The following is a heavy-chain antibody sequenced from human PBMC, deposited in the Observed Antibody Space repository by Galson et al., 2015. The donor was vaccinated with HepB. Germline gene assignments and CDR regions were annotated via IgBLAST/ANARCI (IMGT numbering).Heavy chain of an antibody. Sequence: SLRLSCAASGFTFSGNAMSWVRQAPGKGLEWVSSLTGSSDITNIADSAKGRFSISRDNSKNTLYLQMNSLRVEDTAFYYCARTTWRDKNWPIFDSWGQGTLVTVSS. CDR2: LTGSSDIT. J-gene: IGHJ4*02. CDR1: GFTFSGNA. V-gene: IGHV3-23*01. CDR3: ARTTWRDKNWPIFDS. D-gene: IGHD1-1*01.